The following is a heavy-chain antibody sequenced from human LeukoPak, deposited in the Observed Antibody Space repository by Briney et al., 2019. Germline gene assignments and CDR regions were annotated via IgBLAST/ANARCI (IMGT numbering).Heavy chain of an antibody. Sequence: GGSLRLSCAASGFTFSSYSMNWVRQAPGKGLEWVSSISSSSSYIYYADSVKGRFTIPRDNAKNSLYLQMNSLRAEDTAVYYCARDDVVPAADFDYWGQGTLVTVSS. CDR2: ISSSSSYI. J-gene: IGHJ4*02. CDR3: ARDDVVPAADFDY. D-gene: IGHD2-2*01. CDR1: GFTFSSYS. V-gene: IGHV3-21*01.